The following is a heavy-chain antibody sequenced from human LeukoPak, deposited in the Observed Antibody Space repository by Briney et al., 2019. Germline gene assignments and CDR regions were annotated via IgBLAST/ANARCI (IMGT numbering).Heavy chain of an antibody. CDR1: GFTFSTYA. CDR3: AKDRAAATYYFDY. Sequence: PGRSLRLSCAASGFTFSTYAMHWVRQAPGKGLEWVAVISYDGSNKYYADSVKGRFTISRDNSKNTLSLQMNSLRAEDTAVYYCAKDRAAATYYFDYWGQGTLVTVSS. V-gene: IGHV3-30*18. J-gene: IGHJ4*02. D-gene: IGHD6-13*01. CDR2: ISYDGSNK.